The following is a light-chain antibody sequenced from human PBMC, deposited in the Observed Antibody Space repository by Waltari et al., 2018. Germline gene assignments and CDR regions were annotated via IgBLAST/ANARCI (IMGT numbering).Light chain of an antibody. Sequence: EVVLTQSPGTLSWSPGESATPSCRASQSVNHHYSAWYQQRPGQAPRLLIYGASSRATGIPDRFSGSGSGTDFTLTISRLEPEDFAVFYCQQYGDSRITFGGGTKVEI. CDR3: QQYGDSRIT. CDR2: GAS. CDR1: QSVNHHY. J-gene: IGKJ4*01. V-gene: IGKV3-20*01.